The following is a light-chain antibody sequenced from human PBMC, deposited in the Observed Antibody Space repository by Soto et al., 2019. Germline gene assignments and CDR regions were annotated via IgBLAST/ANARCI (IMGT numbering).Light chain of an antibody. Sequence: EILLTQSPGALSLSPGERATLSWRASQTVSHGHLAWYQQKPGQAPRLLLYGASTRATGIPVRFRGSGSGTEFTLTITSLKSEDSAVYYCYQYNFWHRGTFGPGTKVDIK. CDR3: YQYNFWHRGT. J-gene: IGKJ3*01. CDR2: GAS. V-gene: IGKV3-15*01. CDR1: QTVSHGH.